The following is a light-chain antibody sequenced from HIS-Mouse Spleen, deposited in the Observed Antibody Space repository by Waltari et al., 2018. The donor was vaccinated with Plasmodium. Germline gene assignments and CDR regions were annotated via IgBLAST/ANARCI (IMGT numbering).Light chain of an antibody. CDR2: KDG. V-gene: IGLV3-27*01. CDR3: YSAADNKGV. Sequence: SYELTQPSSVSVSPGQTARITCSGAVLAKKYARWFQQKPGQAPVLVLYKDGERPSGIPERFSGSSSGTTVTLTISGAQVEDEADYYCYSAADNKGVFGTGTKVTVL. J-gene: IGLJ1*01. CDR1: VLAKKY.